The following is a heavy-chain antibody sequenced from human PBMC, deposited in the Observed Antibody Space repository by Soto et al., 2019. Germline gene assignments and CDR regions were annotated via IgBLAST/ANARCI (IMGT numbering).Heavy chain of an antibody. D-gene: IGHD3-10*01. CDR2: IYYSGST. Sequence: PSETLSLTCTVSGGSISSSSYYWGWIRQPPGKGLEWIGSIYYSGSTYYNPSLKSRVTISVDTSKNQFSLKLSSVTAADTAVYYCARLASMVRGGLGMDVWGQGTTVTVSS. V-gene: IGHV4-39*01. J-gene: IGHJ6*02. CDR3: ARLASMVRGGLGMDV. CDR1: GGSISSSSYY.